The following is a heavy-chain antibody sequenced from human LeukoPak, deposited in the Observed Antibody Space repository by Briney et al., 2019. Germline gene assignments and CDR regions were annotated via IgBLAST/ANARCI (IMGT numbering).Heavy chain of an antibody. J-gene: IGHJ4*02. CDR3: ARERYFDY. V-gene: IGHV3-23*01. Sequence: PGGSLRLSCVVSGFTFSTCAMSWVRQAPGKGLEWVSTISGGGRSTDYADSVKGQFTISRDNSKNTLYLQMNSLRAEDTAVYYCARERYFDYWGQGTLVTVSS. CDR2: ISGGGRST. CDR1: GFTFSTCA.